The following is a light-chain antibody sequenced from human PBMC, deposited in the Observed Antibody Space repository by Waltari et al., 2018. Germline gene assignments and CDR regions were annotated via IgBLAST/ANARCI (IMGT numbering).Light chain of an antibody. CDR2: VNRDGSH. V-gene: IGLV4-69*01. J-gene: IGLJ3*02. CDR1: SGLGTNI. CDR3: QTGGHGTWV. Sequence: QLVLTQSPSASASLGASVKLTCTLSSGLGTNIIAWHQQQPEKGLRYLLKVNRDGSHSKGDQMPVRVAGSSSGAEHYLTISSLQSEDEADYYCQTGGHGTWVFGGGTKLTVL.